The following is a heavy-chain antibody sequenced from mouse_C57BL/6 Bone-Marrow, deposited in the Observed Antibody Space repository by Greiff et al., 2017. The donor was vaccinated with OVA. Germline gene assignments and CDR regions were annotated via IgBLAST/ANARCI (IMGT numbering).Heavy chain of an antibody. D-gene: IGHD2-3*01. CDR2: IDPSDSYT. J-gene: IGHJ2*01. CDR1: GYTFTSYW. Sequence: VQLQQPGAELVRPGTSVKLSCKASGYTFTSYWMHWVKQRPGQGLEWIGVIDPSDSYTNYTQKFQGKATLTVDTSSRTAYFQLSSLTSEDSAVYYCARSPFYDGYYVGYFDYWGQGTTLTVS. V-gene: IGHV1-59*01. CDR3: ARSPFYDGYYVGYFDY.